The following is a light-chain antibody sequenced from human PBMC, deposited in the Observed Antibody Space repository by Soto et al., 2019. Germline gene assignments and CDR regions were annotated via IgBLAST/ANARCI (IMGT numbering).Light chain of an antibody. V-gene: IGKV3-15*01. CDR3: QQYHTWPIT. CDR2: GAS. CDR1: QGVSRK. J-gene: IGKJ4*01. Sequence: EFVFTQSPATLSVAPGERVTFSFRASQGVSRKLAWYQHKPGQAPRLLISGASTGATGIPARFSGSGSGTEFTLTISSLQSEDCAIYYCQQYHTWPITFGGGTKVDIK.